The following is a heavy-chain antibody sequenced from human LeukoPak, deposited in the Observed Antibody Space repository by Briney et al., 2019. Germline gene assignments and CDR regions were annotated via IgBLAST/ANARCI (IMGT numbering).Heavy chain of an antibody. CDR2: IYYTGST. Sequence: PSEILSLTCSVSGVAISSYYWSWIRQPPGKGLEWIGSIYYTGSTNYNPSLKSRVTMSVDTSRNHFSLRLSSVTAADTAVYYCARYRSGSSHDYWGQGTLVTVSS. J-gene: IGHJ4*02. CDR3: ARYRSGSSHDY. CDR1: GVAISSYY. V-gene: IGHV4-59*12. D-gene: IGHD3-10*01.